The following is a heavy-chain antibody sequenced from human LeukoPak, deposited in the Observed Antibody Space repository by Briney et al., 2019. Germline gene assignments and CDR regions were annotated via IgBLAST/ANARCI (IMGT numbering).Heavy chain of an antibody. Sequence: GGSLRLSCAASGFTFSDYYMSWIRQAPGKGLEWVSYISGSGSTIYYADSVKGRFTISRDNAKNSLYLQMNSLRAEDTAVYYCAITLNYYDSSGYPLFDYWGQGTLVTVSS. D-gene: IGHD3-22*01. CDR3: AITLNYYDSSGYPLFDY. J-gene: IGHJ4*02. CDR2: ISGSGSTI. CDR1: GFTFSDYY. V-gene: IGHV3-11*01.